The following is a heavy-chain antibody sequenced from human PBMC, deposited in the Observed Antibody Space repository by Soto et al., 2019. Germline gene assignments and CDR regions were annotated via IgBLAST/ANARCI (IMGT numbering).Heavy chain of an antibody. CDR1: GGSISSYY. CDR2: IYYSGST. CDR3: ARVTLDFWSGYSFWFDP. J-gene: IGHJ5*02. Sequence: SETLSLTCTVSGGSISSYYWSWIRQPPGKGLEWIGYIYYSGSTNYNPSLKSRVTISVDTSKNQFSLKLSSVTAADTAVYYCARVTLDFWSGYSFWFDPWGQGTLVTVSS. V-gene: IGHV4-59*01. D-gene: IGHD3-3*01.